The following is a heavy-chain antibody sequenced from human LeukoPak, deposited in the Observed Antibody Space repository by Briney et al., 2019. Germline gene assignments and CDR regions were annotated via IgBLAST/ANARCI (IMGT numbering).Heavy chain of an antibody. D-gene: IGHD4-17*01. Sequence: SVTLSLTYTVSGGSISSYYWSWIRQPPGKGLEWIGYIYYSGSTNYNPSLKSRVTISVDTSKNQFSLKLSSVTAADTAVYYCARWGDYGDPGGFDYWGQGTLVTVSS. CDR3: ARWGDYGDPGGFDY. V-gene: IGHV4-59*01. CDR2: IYYSGST. CDR1: GGSISSYY. J-gene: IGHJ4*02.